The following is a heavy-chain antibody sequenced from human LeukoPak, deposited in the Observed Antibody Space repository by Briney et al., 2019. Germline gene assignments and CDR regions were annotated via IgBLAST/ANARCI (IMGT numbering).Heavy chain of an antibody. CDR1: GGSISSGGYY. J-gene: IGHJ2*01. CDR2: IYYNGNT. Sequence: SQTLSLTCTVSGGSISSGGYYWSWIRQHPGKGLEWIGYIYYNGNTYYSPSLKSRVTISVDTSKNQFSLKLSSVTAADTAVYYCARGLRYFDWLFPWYFDLWGRGTLVTVSS. D-gene: IGHD3-9*01. V-gene: IGHV4-31*03. CDR3: ARGLRYFDWLFPWYFDL.